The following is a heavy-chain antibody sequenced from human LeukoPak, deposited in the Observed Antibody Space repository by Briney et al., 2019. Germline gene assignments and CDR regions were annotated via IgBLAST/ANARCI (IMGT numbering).Heavy chain of an antibody. D-gene: IGHD6-19*01. Sequence: PGGSLRLSCVASGFTFDDYGMSWVRQAPGQGLEWVSGVNWSGGSTGYADSVKGRFTISRDNAKNSLYLQMNTLRAEDTALYYCARDAGYSSGRYDAFGIWGQGTLVTVSS. CDR1: GFTFDDYG. CDR3: ARDAGYSSGRYDAFGI. J-gene: IGHJ3*02. V-gene: IGHV3-20*04. CDR2: VNWSGGST.